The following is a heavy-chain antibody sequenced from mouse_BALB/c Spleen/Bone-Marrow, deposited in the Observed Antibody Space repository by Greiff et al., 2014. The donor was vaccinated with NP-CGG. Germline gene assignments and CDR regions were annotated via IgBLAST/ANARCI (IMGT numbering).Heavy chain of an antibody. Sequence: EVQLQQSGAELVKPGAPVKLSCTASGFNIKDTFMHWVKQRPEQGLEWIGRIDPANGDTKYDPKFQGKATITADTSSNTAYLQLSSPTSEDTAVYYCTKPSFYYGSSYWYFDVWGAGTTVTVSS. CDR2: IDPANGDT. D-gene: IGHD1-1*01. CDR3: TKPSFYYGSSYWYFDV. V-gene: IGHV14-3*02. J-gene: IGHJ1*01. CDR1: GFNIKDTF.